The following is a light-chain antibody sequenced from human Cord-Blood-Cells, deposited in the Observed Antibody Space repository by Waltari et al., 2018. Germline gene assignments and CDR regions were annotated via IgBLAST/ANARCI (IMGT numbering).Light chain of an antibody. CDR1: SRDVGGYHY. J-gene: IGLJ2*01. Sequence: QSALTQSASVSGSPGQSITISCTGTSRDVGGYHYLSWYQQHPGKAPKLMIYDVSNRPSGVSNRFSGSKSGNTASLTISGLQAEDEADYYCSSYTSSSTLVFGGGTKLTVL. CDR3: SSYTSSSTLV. CDR2: DVS. V-gene: IGLV2-14*01.